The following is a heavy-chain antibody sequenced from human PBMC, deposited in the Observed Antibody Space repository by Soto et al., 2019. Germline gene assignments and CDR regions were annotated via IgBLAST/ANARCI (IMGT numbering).Heavy chain of an antibody. V-gene: IGHV4-39*07. J-gene: IGHJ4*02. CDR3: VREPNRPRAVDD. CDR1: GASISSHSYY. CDR2: IYYSGTT. Sequence: QLQESGPGLVKPSETLSLTCTVSGASISSHSYYWGWIRQSPGMGLVLIGTIYYSGTTHYNPALGSLVTLAVDSSNMLFSLYISSVTAAGTGIYYCVREPNRPRAVDDWGQGTLVTVSS.